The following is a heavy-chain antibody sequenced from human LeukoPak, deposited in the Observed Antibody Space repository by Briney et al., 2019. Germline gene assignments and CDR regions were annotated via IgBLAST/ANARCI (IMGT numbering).Heavy chain of an antibody. CDR1: GFTFGDYA. J-gene: IGHJ2*01. CDR2: ISSSSSTI. CDR3: ARDRGYRNWYFDL. D-gene: IGHD3-22*01. V-gene: IGHV3-48*01. Sequence: GGSLRLSCTASGFTFGDYAMSWVRQAPGKGLEWVSYISSSSSTIYYADSVKGRFTISRDNAKNSLYLQMNSLRAEDTAVYYCARDRGYRNWYFDLWGRGTLVTVSS.